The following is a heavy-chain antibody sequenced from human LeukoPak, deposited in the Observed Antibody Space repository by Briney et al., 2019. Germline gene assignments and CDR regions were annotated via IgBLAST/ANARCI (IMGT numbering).Heavy chain of an antibody. Sequence: GESLKISCKGSGYNFTTYWIGWVRQMPGKGPEWMGIIYPGDSDTTYSPSFQGQVTISADKSISTAYLQWSSLKASDTAMYFCARLSGTYFEEFDYWGQGTLVTVSS. J-gene: IGHJ4*02. CDR3: ARLSGTYFEEFDY. D-gene: IGHD1-26*01. CDR2: IYPGDSDT. V-gene: IGHV5-51*01. CDR1: GYNFTTYW.